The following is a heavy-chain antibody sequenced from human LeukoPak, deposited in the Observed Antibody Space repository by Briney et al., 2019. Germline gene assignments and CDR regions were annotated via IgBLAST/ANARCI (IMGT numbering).Heavy chain of an antibody. CDR2: IYYSGST. Sequence: SETLSLTCTVSGGSISSYYWSWIRQPPGKGLEWIAYIYYSGSTNYNPSLKSRVTISVDTSKNQFSLKLSSVTAADTAVYYCARESRGGWESYFDYWGQGTLVTVSS. CDR3: ARESRGGWESYFDY. J-gene: IGHJ4*02. V-gene: IGHV4-59*01. D-gene: IGHD6-19*01. CDR1: GGSISSYY.